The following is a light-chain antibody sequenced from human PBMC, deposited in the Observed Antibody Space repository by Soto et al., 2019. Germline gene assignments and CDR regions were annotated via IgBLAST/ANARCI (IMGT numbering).Light chain of an antibody. CDR3: QQYGNSPGFT. V-gene: IGKV3-20*01. CDR1: QSVSSSY. Sequence: EIVLTQSPGTLSLSPGERATLSCRASQSVSSSYLAWYQQKPGQAPRLLIYGASSRATGIPDRFSGSGSGTDFTLTISRLEPEDFGVYYCQQYGNSPGFTFGPGTKVDIK. J-gene: IGKJ3*01. CDR2: GAS.